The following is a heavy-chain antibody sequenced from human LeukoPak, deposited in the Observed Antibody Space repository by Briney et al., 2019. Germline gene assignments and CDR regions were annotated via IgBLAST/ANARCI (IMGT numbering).Heavy chain of an antibody. Sequence: GESLKISCKGSGYSFTSYWISWVRQMPGKGLEWMGIIYPGDSDTRYSPSFQGQVTISADKSISTAYLQWSSLKASDTAMYYCARHIGNNAAGYYFDYWGQGTLVTVSS. J-gene: IGHJ4*02. V-gene: IGHV5-51*01. D-gene: IGHD6-19*01. CDR1: GYSFTSYW. CDR3: ARHIGNNAAGYYFDY. CDR2: IYPGDSDT.